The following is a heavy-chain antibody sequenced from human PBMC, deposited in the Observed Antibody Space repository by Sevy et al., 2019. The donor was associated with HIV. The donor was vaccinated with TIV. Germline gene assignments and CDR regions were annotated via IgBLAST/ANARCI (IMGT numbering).Heavy chain of an antibody. CDR3: TRSGGYSDYGMDV. Sequence: GGSLRLSCAASGFTFISYTISWVRHVTGKGLEWVSGVGPAGDTFYPGSVKGRFTISRENAKNSLYLQMNNLRAGDTAVYYCTRSGGYSDYGMDVWGQGTTVTVSS. D-gene: IGHD5-12*01. CDR2: VGPAGDT. V-gene: IGHV3-13*01. J-gene: IGHJ6*02. CDR1: GFTFISYT.